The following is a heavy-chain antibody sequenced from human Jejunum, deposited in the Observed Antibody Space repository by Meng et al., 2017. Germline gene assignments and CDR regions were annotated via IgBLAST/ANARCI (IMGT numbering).Heavy chain of an antibody. V-gene: IGHV4-34*01. CDR1: GGSSSGFY. CDR2: IHPSGST. D-gene: IGHD1-14*01. Sequence: QVPLHPWGAGLLKPSETLSLTCAVYGGSSSGFYLSWIRQPPGKGLEWIGEIHPSGSTDYNPSLKSRLTISLDTSKNQFSLSLNSATAADTGIYYCTRGTDRAKSGDYWGQGTLVTVSS. J-gene: IGHJ4*02. CDR3: TRGTDRAKSGDY.